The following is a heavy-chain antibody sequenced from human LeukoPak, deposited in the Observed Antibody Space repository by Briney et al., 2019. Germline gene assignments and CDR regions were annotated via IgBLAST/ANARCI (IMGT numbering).Heavy chain of an antibody. V-gene: IGHV4-4*02. J-gene: IGHJ5*02. CDR1: GGSISSSNW. D-gene: IGHD3-16*02. CDR3: ARGRHRYYDYVWGSYRPDGFDP. Sequence: PSETLSLTCAVSGGSISSSNWWSWVRQPPGKGLEWIGEIYHSGSTNYNPSLKSRVTISVDTSKNQFSLKLSSVTAADTAVYYCARGRHRYYDYVWGSYRPDGFDPWGQGTLVTVSS. CDR2: IYHSGST.